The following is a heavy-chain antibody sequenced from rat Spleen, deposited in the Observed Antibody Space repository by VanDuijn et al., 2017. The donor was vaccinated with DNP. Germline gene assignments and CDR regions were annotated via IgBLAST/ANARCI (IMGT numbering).Heavy chain of an antibody. CDR2: INSAGSI. Sequence: EVQLQESGPGLVKPSQSLSLTCSVTGYSITRNYWGWFRKFPGNKMEWMGYINSAGSIEYNPSLKGRISITSDTSKNQLFLQVNSVTTEDTATYYCARWPGYNPPYAMDAWGQGTSVTVSS. V-gene: IGHV3-3*01. CDR3: ARWPGYNPPYAMDA. CDR1: GYSITRNY. J-gene: IGHJ4*01. D-gene: IGHD1-4*01.